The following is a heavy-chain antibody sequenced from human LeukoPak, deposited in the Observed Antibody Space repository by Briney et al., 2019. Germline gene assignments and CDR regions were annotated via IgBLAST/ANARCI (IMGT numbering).Heavy chain of an antibody. D-gene: IGHD2/OR15-2a*01. CDR3: VRVGGNTFGAFDI. CDR2: VHASGST. Sequence: PSETLYLTCTVSGGSISSYYWSWIRQPAGKALEWIGRVHASGSTNYNPSLKSRVTMSVDTAKNLFFLNLTSVTAADTALYYCVRVGGNTFGAFDIWGQGTMVTVSS. V-gene: IGHV4-4*07. CDR1: GGSISSYY. J-gene: IGHJ3*02.